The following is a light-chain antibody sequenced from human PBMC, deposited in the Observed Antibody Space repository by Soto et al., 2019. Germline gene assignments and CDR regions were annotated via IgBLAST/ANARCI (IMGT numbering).Light chain of an antibody. V-gene: IGKV3-11*01. Sequence: EIVLTQSPATLSSFPGDRATLSCRASQTVNTSLAWYQHKPGQAPRLLIYQTSNRAAGIPARFSGSGSGTDFTLTISVVEPEDFAVYSCHQRKTWPRTFGQGTKVDIK. CDR1: QTVNTS. CDR2: QTS. CDR3: HQRKTWPRT. J-gene: IGKJ1*01.